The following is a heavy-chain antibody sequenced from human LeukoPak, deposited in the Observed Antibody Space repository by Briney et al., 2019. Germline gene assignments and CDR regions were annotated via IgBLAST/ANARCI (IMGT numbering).Heavy chain of an antibody. CDR3: ARDIGVVAAHYYFDY. CDR2: INPSGGST. Sequence: ASVKVSCKASGYTFTGYYMHWVRQAPGQGLEWMGIINPSGGSTSYAQKFQGRVTMTRDTSTSTVYMELSSLRSEDTAVYYCARDIGVVAAHYYFDYWGQGTLVTVSS. V-gene: IGHV1-46*01. D-gene: IGHD2-15*01. CDR1: GYTFTGYY. J-gene: IGHJ4*02.